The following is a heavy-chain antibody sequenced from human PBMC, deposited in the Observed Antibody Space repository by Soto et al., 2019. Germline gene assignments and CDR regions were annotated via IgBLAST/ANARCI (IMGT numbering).Heavy chain of an antibody. CDR3: EKVGEMATIEDYFDY. D-gene: IGHD5-12*01. CDR1: GFTFSSYA. V-gene: IGHV3-23*01. CDR2: ISGSGGST. J-gene: IGHJ4*02. Sequence: PGGSLRLSCAASGFTFSSYAMSWVRQAPGKGLEWVSAISGSGGSTYYADSVKGRFTISRDNSKNTLYLQMNSLRAEDTAVYYCEKVGEMATIEDYFDYWGQGTLVTVSS.